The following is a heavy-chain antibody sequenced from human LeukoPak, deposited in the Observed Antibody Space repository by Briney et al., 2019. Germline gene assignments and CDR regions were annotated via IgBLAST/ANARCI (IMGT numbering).Heavy chain of an antibody. V-gene: IGHV3-21*01. D-gene: IGHD6-25*01. CDR1: GFTLSSYS. CDR3: AREPLPEQRLSEGVDY. J-gene: IGHJ4*02. CDR2: ISSSSSYI. Sequence: GGSLRLSCAASGFTLSSYSMNWVRQAPGKGLQWVSSISSSSSYIYYADSVKGRFTISRDNSKNSLYLQRNSLRAEDTAVYYCAREPLPEQRLSEGVDYWGQGNLVTVSS.